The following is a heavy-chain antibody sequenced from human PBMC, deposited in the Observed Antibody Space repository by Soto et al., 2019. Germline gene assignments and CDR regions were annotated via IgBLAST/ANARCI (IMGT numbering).Heavy chain of an antibody. CDR2: ISSSSSYT. D-gene: IGHD4-17*01. CDR3: ARRAFRTDPYSDY. Sequence: GGSLRLSCAASGFTFSDYYMSWIRQAPGKGLEWVSYISSSSSYTNYADSVKGRFTISRDNAKNSLYLQMNSLRAEDTAVYYCARRAFRTDPYSDYWGQGTLVTVSS. V-gene: IGHV3-11*06. CDR1: GFTFSDYY. J-gene: IGHJ4*02.